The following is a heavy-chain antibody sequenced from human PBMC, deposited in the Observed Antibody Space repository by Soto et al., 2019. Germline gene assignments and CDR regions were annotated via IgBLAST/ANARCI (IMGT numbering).Heavy chain of an antibody. V-gene: IGHV4-39*01. J-gene: IGHJ6*02. CDR2: IYYSGST. CDR3: APSRGGNYLYYYYGMDV. CDR1: GGSISSSSYD. D-gene: IGHD1-7*01. Sequence: PSETLTLTCTVSGGSISSSSYDWGWIRQPPGKGLEWIGSIYYSGSTYYNPSLKSRVTISVDTSKNQFSLKLSSVTAADTAVYYCAPSRGGNYLYYYYGMDVWGQGTTVTVSS.